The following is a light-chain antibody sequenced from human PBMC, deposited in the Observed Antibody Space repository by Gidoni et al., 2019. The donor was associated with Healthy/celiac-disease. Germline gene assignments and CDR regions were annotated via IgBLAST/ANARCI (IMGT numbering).Light chain of an antibody. Sequence: DIVMTQSPDSLAVSLGERATINCKSSQSVLYSSNNKNYLAWYQQKPGQPPKLLMYWASTRESGVPDRFSGSGSGTEFTLTISSLQADDVAGYYCQKYYSTPQAFGGGTKVEIK. V-gene: IGKV4-1*01. CDR1: QSVLYSSNNKNY. J-gene: IGKJ4*01. CDR3: QKYYSTPQA. CDR2: WAS.